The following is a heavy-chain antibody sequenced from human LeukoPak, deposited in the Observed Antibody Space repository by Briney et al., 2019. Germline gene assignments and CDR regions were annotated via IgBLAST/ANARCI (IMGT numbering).Heavy chain of an antibody. CDR2: ISGSGGST. CDR3: AKVKSVQNMIFDY. V-gene: IGHV3-23*01. Sequence: GGSLRLYCAASGLTFSSYSMNWVRQAPGKGLEWVSAISGSGGSTYYADSVKGRFTISRDNSKNTLYLQMNSLRAEDTAVYYCAKVKSVQNMIFDYWGQGTLVTVSS. J-gene: IGHJ4*02. D-gene: IGHD1-1*01. CDR1: GLTFSSYS.